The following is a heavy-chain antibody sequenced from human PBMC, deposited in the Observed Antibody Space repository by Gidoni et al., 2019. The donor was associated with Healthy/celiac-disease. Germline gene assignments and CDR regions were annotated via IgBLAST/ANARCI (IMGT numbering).Heavy chain of an antibody. J-gene: IGHJ4*02. CDR2: ISYDGSNK. CDR3: AKEDEDQLLSGHYLDY. V-gene: IGHV3-30*18. Sequence: QVQLVESGGGVVQPGRSLRLSCAASGFTFSSYAMHWVRQAPGKGLDWVAVISYDGSNKYYADSVKGRFTISRDNSKNTLYLQMNSLRAEDTAVYYCAKEDEDQLLSGHYLDYWGQGTLVTVSS. CDR1: GFTFSSYA. D-gene: IGHD2-2*01.